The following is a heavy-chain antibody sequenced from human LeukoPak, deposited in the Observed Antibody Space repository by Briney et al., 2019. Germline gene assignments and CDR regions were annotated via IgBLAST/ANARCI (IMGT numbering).Heavy chain of an antibody. J-gene: IGHJ4*02. V-gene: IGHV3-23*01. CDR1: GFTFSSHA. Sequence: GGSLRLSCAASGFTFSSHAMSWVRQPPGKGLEWVSAIIGSGGSTYYADSVKGRFTISRDNSKNTLYLQMNSLRAEDTAVYYCAKVLWLVRYYFDYWGQGTLVTVSS. CDR2: IIGSGGST. D-gene: IGHD6-19*01. CDR3: AKVLWLVRYYFDY.